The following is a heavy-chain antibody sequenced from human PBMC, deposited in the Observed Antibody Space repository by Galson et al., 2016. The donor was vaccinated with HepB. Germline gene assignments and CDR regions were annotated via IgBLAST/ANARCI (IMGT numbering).Heavy chain of an antibody. CDR2: IYSGGST. J-gene: IGHJ4*02. CDR3: ARDYSSSSRYNYFDY. Sequence: SLRLSCAASGFTVSSNYMSWVRQAPGKGLEWVSVIYSGGSTYYADSVKGRFTISRDNSKNTLYLQMNSLRAEDTAAYYCARDYSSSSRYNYFDYWGQGTLVTVSS. CDR1: GFTVSSNY. V-gene: IGHV3-53*01. D-gene: IGHD6-6*01.